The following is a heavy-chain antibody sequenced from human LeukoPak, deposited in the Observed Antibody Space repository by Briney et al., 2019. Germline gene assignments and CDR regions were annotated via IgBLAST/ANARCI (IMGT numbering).Heavy chain of an antibody. D-gene: IGHD3-3*01. CDR1: GYSISSGYY. CDR2: IYHSGST. Sequence: SETLSLTCAVSGYSISSGYYWGWIRQPPGKGLEWIGSIYHSGSTYYNPSLKGRVTISVDTSKNQFSLKLSSVTAADTAVYYCARQYDFWSGYYRDYYYMDVWGKGTTVTVSS. V-gene: IGHV4-38-2*01. J-gene: IGHJ6*03. CDR3: ARQYDFWSGYYRDYYYMDV.